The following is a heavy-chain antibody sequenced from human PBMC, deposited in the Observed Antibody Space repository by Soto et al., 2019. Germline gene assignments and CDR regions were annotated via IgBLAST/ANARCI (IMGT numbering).Heavy chain of an antibody. Sequence: SGPTLVNTTETLTLTCTVSGFSLSNARMGVSWIRQPPGKALEWLAHIFSNDEKSYSTSLKSRLTISKDTSKSQVVLTLTNMDPVDTATYYCARMISSSVRNPDYYYYGMDVWGQGTTVTVSS. D-gene: IGHD6-6*01. CDR3: ARMISSSVRNPDYYYYGMDV. CDR2: IFSNDEK. V-gene: IGHV2-26*01. CDR1: GFSLSNARMG. J-gene: IGHJ6*02.